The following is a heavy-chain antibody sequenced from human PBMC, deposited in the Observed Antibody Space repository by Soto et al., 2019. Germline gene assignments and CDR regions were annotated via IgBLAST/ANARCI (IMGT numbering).Heavy chain of an antibody. CDR2: MYPGDSDT. J-gene: IGHJ4*02. CDR1: GYDFNTNW. CDR3: ARLPRDCNKTSCYYADH. V-gene: IGHV5-51*01. Sequence: LGESLKISCRGSGYDFNTNWFGWVRQLPGRGLGWVGIMYPGDSDTRYNPSLQGHVTLSVDVTVSTAFLQWRSLETSDTGMYFCARLPRDCNKTSCYYADHWGQGTQVTVSS. D-gene: IGHD3-3*01.